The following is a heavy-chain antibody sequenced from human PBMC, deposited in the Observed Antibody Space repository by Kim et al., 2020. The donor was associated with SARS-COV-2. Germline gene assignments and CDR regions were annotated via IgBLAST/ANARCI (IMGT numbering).Heavy chain of an antibody. Sequence: SEGSQKYYADAGTGRFTIPRDNAKNMLYLQMNSRRAEDTAVYYCANFESWGQGTLVTVSS. V-gene: IGHV3-33*06. CDR3: ANFES. CDR2: SEGSQK. J-gene: IGHJ4*02.